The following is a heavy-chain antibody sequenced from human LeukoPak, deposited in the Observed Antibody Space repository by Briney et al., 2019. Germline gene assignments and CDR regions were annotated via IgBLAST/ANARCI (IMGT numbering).Heavy chain of an antibody. V-gene: IGHV3-23*01. CDR1: GFTFSSYA. Sequence: PGGSPRLSCAASGFTFSSYAMSWVRQAPGKGLEWVSAISGSGGSTYYADSVKGRFTISRDNSKNTLYLQMNSLRAEDTAVYYCAKTSTPMVRRDAFDIWGQGTMVTVSS. J-gene: IGHJ3*02. CDR2: ISGSGGST. D-gene: IGHD3-10*01. CDR3: AKTSTPMVRRDAFDI.